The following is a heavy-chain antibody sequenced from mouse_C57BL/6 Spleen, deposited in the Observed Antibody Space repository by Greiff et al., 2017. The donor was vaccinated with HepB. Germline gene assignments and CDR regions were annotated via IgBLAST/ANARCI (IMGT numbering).Heavy chain of an antibody. D-gene: IGHD1-1*01. J-gene: IGHJ1*03. Sequence: QVQLQQSGAELAKPGASVKLSCKASGYTFTSYWMHWVKQRPVQGLEWIGYINPSSGYTKYNQKFKDKATLTADKSSSTAYMQLSSLTYEDSAVYYCAREHYGSSPYWYFDVWGTGTTVTVSS. CDR3: AREHYGSSPYWYFDV. CDR2: INPSSGYT. V-gene: IGHV1-7*01. CDR1: GYTFTSYW.